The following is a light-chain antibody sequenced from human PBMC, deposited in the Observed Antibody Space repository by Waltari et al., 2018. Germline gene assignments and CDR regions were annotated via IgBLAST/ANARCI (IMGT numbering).Light chain of an antibody. Sequence: SYELTQTPSVSVSPGQTARITCSGPECPRHYAYWFQQKSGQAPRLVIYEDTKRPSGIPERFSGSSSGTVATLTITGAQVDDEADYYCYSSDSTGLRVFGGGTTVVVL. J-gene: IGLJ1*01. CDR1: ECPRHY. CDR3: YSSDSTGLRV. CDR2: EDT. V-gene: IGLV3-10*01.